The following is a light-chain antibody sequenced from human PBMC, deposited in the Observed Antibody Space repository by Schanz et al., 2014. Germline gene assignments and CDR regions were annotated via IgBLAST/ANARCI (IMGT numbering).Light chain of an antibody. Sequence: SCKSSQNLLHSSNNRNYLAWYQLKPGQPPKLLIYWASTREAGVPDRFSGGGSGTDFTLTISSLQAEDVAVYYCQQYYSTPPTFGPGTKVDNK. V-gene: IGKV4-1*01. CDR3: QQYYSTPPT. J-gene: IGKJ3*01. CDR2: WAS. CDR1: QNLLHSSNNRNY.